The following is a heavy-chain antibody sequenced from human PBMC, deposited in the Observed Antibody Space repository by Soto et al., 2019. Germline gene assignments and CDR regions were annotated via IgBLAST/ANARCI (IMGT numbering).Heavy chain of an antibody. CDR3: ARGGDYDSFDF. V-gene: IGHV4-59*02. CDR1: GASVSSYS. D-gene: IGHD2-21*01. J-gene: IGHJ4*02. Sequence: SETLSLTCSVTGASVSSYSWSWIRQSPGKGLEWIGYIHYSGGTNYTPSLRSRVTISVDTSKNQLSLNLTSLTAADTAVYYCARGGDYDSFDFWGQGIQVTVSS. CDR2: IHYSGGT.